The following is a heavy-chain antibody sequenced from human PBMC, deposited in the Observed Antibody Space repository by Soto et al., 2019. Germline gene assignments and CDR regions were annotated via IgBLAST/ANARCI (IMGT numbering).Heavy chain of an antibody. CDR1: GGSISSSSYY. D-gene: IGHD4-17*01. J-gene: IGHJ5*02. CDR2: IYYSGST. CDR3: ARRPVYGDYVSSWFDP. V-gene: IGHV4-39*01. Sequence: SETLSLTCTVSGGSISSSSYYWGWIRQPPGKGLEWIGSIYYSGSTYYNPSLKSRVTISVDTSKNQFSLKLSSVTAADTAVYYCARRPVYGDYVSSWFDPWVQGTRVTVSS.